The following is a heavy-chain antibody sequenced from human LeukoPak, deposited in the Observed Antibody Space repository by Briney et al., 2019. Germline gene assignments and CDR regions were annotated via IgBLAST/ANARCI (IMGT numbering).Heavy chain of an antibody. V-gene: IGHV3-30*03. CDR1: GFTFSSYG. CDR2: ISYDGSNK. D-gene: IGHD5-18*01. CDR3: ARPHSYYFDH. Sequence: GGSLRLSCAASGFTFSSYGMHWVRQAPGKGLEWVAVISYDGSNKYYADSVKGRFTFSRDNSKNTLYLQMNSLRTEDTAVYYCARPHSYYFDHWGQGTLVTVSS. J-gene: IGHJ4*02.